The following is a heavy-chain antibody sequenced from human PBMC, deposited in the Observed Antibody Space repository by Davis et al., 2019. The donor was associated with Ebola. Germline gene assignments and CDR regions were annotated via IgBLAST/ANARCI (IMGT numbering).Heavy chain of an antibody. CDR1: GGTFSSYA. CDR2: MNPNSGNT. D-gene: IGHD3-3*01. J-gene: IGHJ3*02. V-gene: IGHV1-8*02. CDR3: ARARGLRFLEWLFHDAFDI. Sequence: ASVKVSCKASGGTFSSYAINWVRQATGQGLEWMGWMNPNSGNTGYAQKFQGRVTMTRNTSISTAYMELSSLRSDDTAVYYCARARGLRFLEWLFHDAFDIWGQGTMVTVSS.